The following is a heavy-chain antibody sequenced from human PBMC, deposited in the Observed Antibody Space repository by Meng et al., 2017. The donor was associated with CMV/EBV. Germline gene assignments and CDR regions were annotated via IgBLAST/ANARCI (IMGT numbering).Heavy chain of an antibody. CDR2: IKQDGSEK. D-gene: IGHD6-19*01. CDR3: ARDTRFEWLVRYYFDY. J-gene: IGHJ4*02. CDR1: GFTFSNSD. V-gene: IGHV3-7*01. Sequence: GGSLRLSCAASGFTFSNSDMNWVRQAPGKGLEWVANIKQDGSEKYYVDSVKGRFTISRDNAKNSLYLQMNSLRAEDTAVYYCARDTRFEWLVRYYFDYWGQGTLVTVSS.